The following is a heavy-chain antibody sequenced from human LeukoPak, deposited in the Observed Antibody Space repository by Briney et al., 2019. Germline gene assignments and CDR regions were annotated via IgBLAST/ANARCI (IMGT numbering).Heavy chain of an antibody. CDR2: TYSRSKWFN. Sequence: SQTLSLTCVISGDSVSSKSASWNWIRHSPSRGLEWLGRTYSRSKWFNDYAVSVKSRITINPDTSKNQFSLHLMPVTPDDTAVYYCARGTGSLDYWGQGTLVTVSS. J-gene: IGHJ4*02. V-gene: IGHV6-1*01. CDR1: GDSVSSKSAS. D-gene: IGHD1-26*01. CDR3: ARGTGSLDY.